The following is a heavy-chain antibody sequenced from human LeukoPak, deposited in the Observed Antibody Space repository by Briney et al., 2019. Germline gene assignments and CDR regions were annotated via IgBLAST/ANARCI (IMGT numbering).Heavy chain of an antibody. CDR3: ATGLYLPTSKIPAAPDY. CDR2: FDPEDGET. J-gene: IGHJ4*02. V-gene: IGHV1-24*01. CDR1: GYTLTELS. D-gene: IGHD2-2*01. Sequence: ASVKVSCKVSGYTLTELSMHWVRRAPGKGLEWMGGFDPEDGETIYAQKFQGRVTMTEDTSTDTAYMELSSLRSEDTAVYYCATGLYLPTSKIPAAPDYWGQGTLVTVSS.